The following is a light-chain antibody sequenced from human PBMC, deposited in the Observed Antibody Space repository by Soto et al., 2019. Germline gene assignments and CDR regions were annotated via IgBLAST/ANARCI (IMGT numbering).Light chain of an antibody. CDR1: QSVSNNY. CDR2: GAS. CDR3: QQYGSSGT. V-gene: IGKV3-20*01. Sequence: EIVLTQSPGTLSLSPGEIATLSFRASQSVSNNYLAWYQQKPGQAPRLLIYGASNRATGIPDRFSGSGSGTDFTFTISRLEPEDFAVYYCQQYGSSGTFGQGTKVDIK. J-gene: IGKJ1*01.